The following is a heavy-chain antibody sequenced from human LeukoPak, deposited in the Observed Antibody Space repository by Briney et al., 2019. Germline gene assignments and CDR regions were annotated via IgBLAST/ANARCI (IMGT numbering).Heavy chain of an antibody. Sequence: SETLSLTCTVSGGSISSSSYYWGWIRQPPGKGLEWIGSIYYSGSTYYNPSLKSRVTISVDTSKNQFSLKLSSVTAADTAVYYCAREGLTTVTTPKYYYYYYMDVWGKGTTVTVSS. CDR3: AREGLTTVTTPKYYYYYYMDV. V-gene: IGHV4-39*02. CDR1: GGSISSSSYY. D-gene: IGHD4-11*01. J-gene: IGHJ6*03. CDR2: IYYSGST.